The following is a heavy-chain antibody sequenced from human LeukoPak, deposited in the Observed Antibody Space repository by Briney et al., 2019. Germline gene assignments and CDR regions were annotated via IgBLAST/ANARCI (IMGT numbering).Heavy chain of an antibody. CDR3: ARNLPYYSGSGPLDY. J-gene: IGHJ4*02. D-gene: IGHD3-10*01. CDR1: GFTFSDYY. V-gene: IGHV3-11*01. Sequence: GGSLRLSCAASGFTFSDYYMGWIRQAPGKGLEWVSYINNGGSTIDYADSVKGRFTMSRDNAKNSLYLQMNNLRAEDTAVYYCARNLPYYSGSGPLDYWGQGSLVTVPS. CDR2: INNGGSTI.